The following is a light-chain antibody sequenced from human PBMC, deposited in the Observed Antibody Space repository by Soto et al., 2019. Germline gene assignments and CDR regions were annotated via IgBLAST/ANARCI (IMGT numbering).Light chain of an antibody. CDR1: QDISSH. Sequence: IQLTQSPSSLSASVGDSVTITCRASQDISSHLAWYQQKPGKAPKVLIYAASTLESGIPSRFSGSGSGTDFTLTISSLQAEDFATYYCQQSYSTPPTFGQGTKVDIK. CDR3: QQSYSTPPT. V-gene: IGKV1-9*01. CDR2: AAS. J-gene: IGKJ1*01.